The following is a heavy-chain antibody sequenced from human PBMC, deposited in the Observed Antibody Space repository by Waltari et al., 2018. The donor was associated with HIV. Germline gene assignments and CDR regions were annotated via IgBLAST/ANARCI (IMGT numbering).Heavy chain of an antibody. CDR1: GYTFTSYG. CDR3: ARLKWGLVLRFLEWSPGRQTPDYYGMDV. V-gene: IGHV1-18*01. Sequence: VKVSCKASGYTFTSYGISWVRQAPGQGLEWMGWISAYNGNTNYAQKPQGRVTMTTDTSTSTAYMELRSLRSDDTAVYYCARLKWGLVLRFLEWSPGRQTPDYYGMDVWGQGTTVTVSS. CDR2: ISAYNGNT. D-gene: IGHD3-3*01. J-gene: IGHJ6*02.